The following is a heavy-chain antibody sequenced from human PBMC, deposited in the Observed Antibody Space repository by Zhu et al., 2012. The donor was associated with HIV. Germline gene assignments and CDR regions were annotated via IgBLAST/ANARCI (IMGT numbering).Heavy chain of an antibody. CDR3: AGEEMGPGSILGSDP. CDR1: GYSISSGYY. J-gene: IGHJ5*02. V-gene: IGHV4-38-2*02. D-gene: IGHD3-10*01. CDR2: IYHSGSI. Sequence: VQLQESGPGLVKPSETLSLTCAASGYSISSGYYWGWIRQPPGKGLEWIGNIYHSGSIYYNPSLKSRVTISLDTSKNQFSLKLSSVTAADTAVYYCAGEEMGPGSILGSDPWGQGRLVTVSS.